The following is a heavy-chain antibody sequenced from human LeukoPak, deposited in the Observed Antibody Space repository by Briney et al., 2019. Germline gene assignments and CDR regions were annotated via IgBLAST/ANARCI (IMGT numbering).Heavy chain of an antibody. V-gene: IGHV3-9*01. CDR2: ISWNSGSI. CDR1: GFTFDDYA. Sequence: GRSLRLSCAASGFTFDDYAMHWVRQAPGKGLEWVSGISWNSGSIGYADSVKGRFTISRDNAKNSLYLQMNSLRAEDTAVYYCANYYDSSGFDYWGQGTLVTVSS. D-gene: IGHD3-22*01. CDR3: ANYYDSSGFDY. J-gene: IGHJ4*02.